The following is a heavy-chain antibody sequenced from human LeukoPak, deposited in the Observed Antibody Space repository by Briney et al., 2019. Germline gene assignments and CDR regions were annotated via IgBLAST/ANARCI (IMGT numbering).Heavy chain of an antibody. Sequence: GGSLRLSCAASGFTFSSYGMHWVRQAPGKGLEGVAVISYDGSSKYYADSVKGRFTISRDNSKNTLYLQMNSLRAEDKAVYYCAKDVRIAVTWFDYWGQGTLVTVSS. V-gene: IGHV3-30*18. J-gene: IGHJ4*02. CDR3: AKDVRIAVTWFDY. D-gene: IGHD6-19*01. CDR2: ISYDGSSK. CDR1: GFTFSSYG.